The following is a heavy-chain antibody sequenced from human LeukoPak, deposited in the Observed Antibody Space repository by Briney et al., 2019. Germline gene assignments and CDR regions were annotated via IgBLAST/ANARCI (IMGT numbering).Heavy chain of an antibody. Sequence: GGSLRLSCAASGFTFSSYAMSWVRQAPGKGLEWVSAISGSGGSTYYADSVKGRFTISRDNSKNTLYLQMNSLRAEDTAVYYCARKGDSGYGSLDYWGQGTLVTVSS. J-gene: IGHJ4*02. CDR2: ISGSGGST. CDR1: GFTFSSYA. V-gene: IGHV3-23*01. CDR3: ARKGDSGYGSLDY. D-gene: IGHD5-12*01.